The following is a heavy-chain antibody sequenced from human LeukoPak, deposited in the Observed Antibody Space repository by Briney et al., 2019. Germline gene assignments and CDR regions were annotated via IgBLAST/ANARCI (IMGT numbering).Heavy chain of an antibody. V-gene: IGHV3-30*02. D-gene: IGHD6-13*01. CDR1: GFTFSNHG. Sequence: GRSLILSCETSGFTFSNHGMHWVRQAPGKGLEWVAFIRYDGSNKYYADSVKGRFTISRDNSKNTLYLQMNSLRAEDTAVYYCAKDGYSSSWIFDYWGQGTLVTVSS. J-gene: IGHJ4*02. CDR2: IRYDGSNK. CDR3: AKDGYSSSWIFDY.